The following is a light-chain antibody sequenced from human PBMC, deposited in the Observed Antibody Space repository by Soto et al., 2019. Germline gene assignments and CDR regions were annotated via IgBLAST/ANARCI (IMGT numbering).Light chain of an antibody. CDR3: QHYNSYSEA. J-gene: IGKJ1*01. Sequence: EIVLTQSTASLSSSQGERASLSCRASQTVSSKLAWYQHKPGQAPRLLIYDTSNRATGIPARFSGSGSGTEFTLTISSLQPDDFATYYCQHYNSYSEAFGQGTKV. CDR2: DTS. CDR1: QTVSSK. V-gene: IGKV3-11*01.